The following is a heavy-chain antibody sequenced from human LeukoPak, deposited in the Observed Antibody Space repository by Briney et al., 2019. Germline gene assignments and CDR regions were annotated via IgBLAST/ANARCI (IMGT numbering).Heavy chain of an antibody. CDR3: AKYLFGSY. V-gene: IGHV3-23*01. D-gene: IGHD3-10*02. CDR2: ISGSGGST. J-gene: IGHJ4*02. Sequence: ETLSLTCAVYGGSFSGYYWSWVRQAPGKGLEWVSAISGSGGSTYYADSVKGRFTISRDNSKNTLYLQMNSLRAEDTAVYYCAKYLFGSYWGQGTLVTVSS. CDR1: GGSFSGYY.